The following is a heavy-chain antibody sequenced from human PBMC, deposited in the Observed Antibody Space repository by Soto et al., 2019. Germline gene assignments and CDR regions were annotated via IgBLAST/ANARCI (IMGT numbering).Heavy chain of an antibody. CDR3: ARDMYSSDYFVKWFEP. Sequence: HVRLVESGGGVVQPGRSLRLSCTASGFSFSSYAMYWFRQPPGKGLEWVAVISHDGINKHYADSVKGRVTVSRDNSNHSLDLQLNSLRGEDTAMYYCARDMYSSDYFVKWFEPWGQGTLVTVSS. J-gene: IGHJ5*02. D-gene: IGHD6-19*01. V-gene: IGHV3-30-3*01. CDR1: GFSFSSYA. CDR2: ISHDGINK.